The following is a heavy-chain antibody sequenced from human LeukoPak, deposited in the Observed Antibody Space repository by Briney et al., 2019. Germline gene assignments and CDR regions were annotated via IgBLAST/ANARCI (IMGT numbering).Heavy chain of an antibody. V-gene: IGHV4-34*01. Sequence: PSETLSLTCAVYGGSFSGYYWSWIRQPPGKGLEWIGEINHSGSTNYNPSLKSRVTISVDTSKNQFSLKLSSVTAADTAVYYCARAKITMVRGVISRRSGNWFDPWGRGTLVTVSS. J-gene: IGHJ5*02. D-gene: IGHD3-10*01. CDR1: GGSFSGYY. CDR2: INHSGST. CDR3: ARAKITMVRGVISRRSGNWFDP.